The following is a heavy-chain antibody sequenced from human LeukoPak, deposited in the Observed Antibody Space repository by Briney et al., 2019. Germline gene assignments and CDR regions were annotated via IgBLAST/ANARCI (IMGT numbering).Heavy chain of an antibody. V-gene: IGHV3-30*03. CDR3: ARETGNYYFDF. J-gene: IGHJ4*02. Sequence: GRSLRLSCAASGFTFSSSVMHWVRQAPGKRLEWVAAISYDGRDKYFADSVKGRFTISRDNSKNTVDLQVNGLRAEDTAVYYCARETGNYYFDFWGQGTPVTVSS. D-gene: IGHD1-7*01. CDR1: GFTFSSSV. CDR2: ISYDGRDK.